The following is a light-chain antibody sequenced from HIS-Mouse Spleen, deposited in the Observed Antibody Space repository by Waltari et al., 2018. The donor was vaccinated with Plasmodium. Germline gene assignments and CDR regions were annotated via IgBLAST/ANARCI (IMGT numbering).Light chain of an antibody. J-gene: IGLJ3*02. CDR3: YSAADNNRV. CDR1: VLAKKY. CDR2: KES. Sequence: SYELTQPSSVSVSPGQTARITCPGDVLAKKYARWFQQKPGQAPVLVIYKESERPSGIPGPFSGSSSRTTVTLTVSGAQVEDEDDYYCYSAADNNRVFGGGTKLTVL. V-gene: IGLV3-27*01.